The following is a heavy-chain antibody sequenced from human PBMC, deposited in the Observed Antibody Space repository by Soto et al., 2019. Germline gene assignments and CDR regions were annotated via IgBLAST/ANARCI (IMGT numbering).Heavy chain of an antibody. CDR3: ARGDYYYYGMDV. J-gene: IGHJ6*02. V-gene: IGHV4-59*01. CDR2: IYYSGST. CDR1: GGSISSYY. Sequence: SETLSLTCTVSGGSISSYYGSWIRQPPGKGLEWIGYIYYSGSTNYNPSLKSRVTISVDTSKNQFSLKLSSVTAADTAVYYCARGDYYYYGMDVWGQGTTVTVSS.